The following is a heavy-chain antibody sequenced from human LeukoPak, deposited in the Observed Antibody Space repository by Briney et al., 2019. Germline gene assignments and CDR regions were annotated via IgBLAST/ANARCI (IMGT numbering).Heavy chain of an antibody. V-gene: IGHV1-69*04. J-gene: IGHJ4*02. CDR3: ASFTVTTGNYYFDY. CDR1: GGTFSSYA. CDR2: IIPILGIA. Sequence: ASVKVSCKASGGTFSSYAISWVRQAPGQGLEWMGRIIPILGIANYAQKFQGRVTITADKSTSTAYMELSSLRSEDTAVYYCASFTVTTGNYYFDYWGQGTLVTVSS. D-gene: IGHD4-11*01.